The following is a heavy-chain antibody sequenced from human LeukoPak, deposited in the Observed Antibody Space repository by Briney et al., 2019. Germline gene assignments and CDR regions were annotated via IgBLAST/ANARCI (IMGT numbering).Heavy chain of an antibody. J-gene: IGHJ4*02. CDR3: TRDLDSSGWYWDY. D-gene: IGHD6-19*01. CDR2: IRSKAYGGTT. Sequence: GGSLRLSCTASGFTFGDYAMSWVRQAPGKGLEWVGFIRSKAYGGTTEYAASVKGRFTISRGDSKSIAYLQMNSLKTEDTVVYYCTRDLDSSGWYWDYWGQGTLVTVSS. V-gene: IGHV3-49*04. CDR1: GFTFGDYA.